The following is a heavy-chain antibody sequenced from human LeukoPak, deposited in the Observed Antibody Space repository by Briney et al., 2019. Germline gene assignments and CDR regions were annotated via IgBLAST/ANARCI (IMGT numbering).Heavy chain of an antibody. Sequence: GGSLRLSCAASGFTFSDYYMSWIRQALGKGLGWVSYISSSGSTICYADSLKGRFTISRDNGKNSLSLQMNSLRAEDTAVYYCARVEYIYGYGSWGQGTLVTVSS. CDR2: ISSSGSTI. V-gene: IGHV3-11*01. CDR3: ARVEYIYGYGS. CDR1: GFTFSDYY. D-gene: IGHD5-18*01. J-gene: IGHJ5*02.